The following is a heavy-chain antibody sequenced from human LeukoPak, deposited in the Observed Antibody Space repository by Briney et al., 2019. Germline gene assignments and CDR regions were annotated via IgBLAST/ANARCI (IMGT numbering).Heavy chain of an antibody. Sequence: SETLSLTCAVYGGSFSGYYWSWIRQPPGKGREWIGEINHSGSTNYNPSLKSRVTISVDTSKNQFSLKLSSVTAADTAVYYCARVLHDSSGYLYDYWGQGTLVTVSS. CDR1: GGSFSGYY. J-gene: IGHJ4*02. CDR3: ARVLHDSSGYLYDY. CDR2: INHSGST. D-gene: IGHD3-22*01. V-gene: IGHV4-34*01.